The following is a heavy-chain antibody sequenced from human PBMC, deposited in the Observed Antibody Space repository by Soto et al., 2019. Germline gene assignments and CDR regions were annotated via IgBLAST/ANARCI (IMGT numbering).Heavy chain of an antibody. CDR2: MNPNSGNT. V-gene: IGHV1-8*01. CDR3: ARAEYYYGSGSYYNAHYGMDV. Sequence: ASVKVSCKASGYTFTSYDINWVRQATGQGLEWMGWMNPNSGNTGYAQKFQGRVTMTRNTSISTAYMELSSLRSEDTAVYYCARAEYYYGSGSYYNAHYGMDVWGQGTTVTVSS. CDR1: GYTFTSYD. D-gene: IGHD3-10*01. J-gene: IGHJ6*02.